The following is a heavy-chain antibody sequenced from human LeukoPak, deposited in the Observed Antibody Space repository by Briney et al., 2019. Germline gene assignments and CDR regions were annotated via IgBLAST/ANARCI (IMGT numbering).Heavy chain of an antibody. V-gene: IGHV3-30*02. CDR3: ARRPYGSGSYYDY. CDR1: GFTFSSYG. CDR2: IRYDGSNK. Sequence: PGGSLRLSCAASGFTFSSYGMHWVRQAPGKGLEWVAFIRYDGSNKYYADPVKGRFTISRDNSKNTLYLQMNSLRAEDTAVYYCARRPYGSGSYYDYWGQGTLVTVSS. D-gene: IGHD3-10*01. J-gene: IGHJ4*02.